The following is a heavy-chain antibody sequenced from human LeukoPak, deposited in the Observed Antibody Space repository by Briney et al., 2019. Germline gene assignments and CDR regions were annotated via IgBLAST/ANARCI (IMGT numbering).Heavy chain of an antibody. V-gene: IGHV1-69*01. D-gene: IGHD5-12*01. CDR2: IIPMFGTA. J-gene: IGHJ4*02. Sequence: SVKVSCKASGGTFITYAISWVRQAPGQGLEWMGGIIPMFGTANYAQKFQGRVTITADESTSTAYMELSSLRSEDTAMYYCVRDMGGHDFYFNYWGQGTLVTVSS. CDR1: GGTFITYA. CDR3: VRDMGGHDFYFNY.